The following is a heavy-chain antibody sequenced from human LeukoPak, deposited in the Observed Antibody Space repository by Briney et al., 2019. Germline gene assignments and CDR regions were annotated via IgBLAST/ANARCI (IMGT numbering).Heavy chain of an antibody. J-gene: IGHJ4*02. V-gene: IGHV1-3*01. D-gene: IGHD3-10*01. CDR1: GYTFTNYA. CDR2: INAGNGHT. Sequence: ASVKVSCKASGYTFTNYAMHWVRQAPGQRLEWMGWINAGNGHTKYSQKFQGRVTITRDTSASTAYMEPSSLRFEDTAIYYCARAGYGSVFDYWGQGTLVTVSS. CDR3: ARAGYGSVFDY.